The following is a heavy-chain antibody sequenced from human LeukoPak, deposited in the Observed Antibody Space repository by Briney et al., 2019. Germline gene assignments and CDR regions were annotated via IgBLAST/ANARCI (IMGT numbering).Heavy chain of an antibody. D-gene: IGHD5-18*01. Sequence: ASVKVSCKASGYTFTSYYMHWVRQAPGQGLEWMGIINPSGGSTSYAQKFQGRVTMTRDMSTSTVYMELSSLRSEDTAVYYCARDGSDTRYYYYYMDVWGKGTTVTVSS. CDR1: GYTFTSYY. V-gene: IGHV1-46*01. CDR2: INPSGGST. J-gene: IGHJ6*03. CDR3: ARDGSDTRYYYYYMDV.